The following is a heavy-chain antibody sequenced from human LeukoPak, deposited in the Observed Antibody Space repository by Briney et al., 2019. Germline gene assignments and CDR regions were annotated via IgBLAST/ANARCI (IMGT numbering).Heavy chain of an antibody. D-gene: IGHD3-16*02. Sequence: SETLSLTCAVYGGSFSGYYWSWIRQPPGKGLEWIGEINHSGNTNYNPSLKSRVTISVDTSKNQFSLKLSSVTAADTAVYYCARARWDYYDYVWGSYLTEAPYFDYWGQGTLVTVSS. CDR3: ARARWDYYDYVWGSYLTEAPYFDY. V-gene: IGHV4-34*01. CDR1: GGSFSGYY. CDR2: INHSGNT. J-gene: IGHJ4*02.